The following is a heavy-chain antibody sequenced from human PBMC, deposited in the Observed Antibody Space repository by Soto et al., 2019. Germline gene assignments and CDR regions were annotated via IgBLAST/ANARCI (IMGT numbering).Heavy chain of an antibody. V-gene: IGHV3-30-3*01. D-gene: IGHD5-18*01. CDR2: ISYDGSNK. J-gene: IGHJ4*02. CDR3: ARDGQYSYGTFDY. Sequence: QVQLVECGGGVVQPGRSLRRSCAASGFTFSSYAMHWVRQAPGKGLEWVAVISYDGSNKYYADSVKGRFTISRDNSKNTLYLQMNSLRAEDTAVYYCARDGQYSYGTFDYWGQGTLVTVSS. CDR1: GFTFSSYA.